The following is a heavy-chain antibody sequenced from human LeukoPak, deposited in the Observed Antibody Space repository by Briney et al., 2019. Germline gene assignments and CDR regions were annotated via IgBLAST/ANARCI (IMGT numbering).Heavy chain of an antibody. V-gene: IGHV3-23*01. CDR3: AKDGYSGYDWGVYYMDV. J-gene: IGHJ6*03. D-gene: IGHD5-12*01. CDR2: IGGSGGST. Sequence: PGGSLRLSCAASGFTFSSYAMSWVRQAPGKGLEWVSAIGGSGGSTYYADSVKGRFTISRDNSKNTLYLQMNSLRAEDTAVYYCAKDGYSGYDWGVYYMDVWGKGTTVTVSS. CDR1: GFTFSSYA.